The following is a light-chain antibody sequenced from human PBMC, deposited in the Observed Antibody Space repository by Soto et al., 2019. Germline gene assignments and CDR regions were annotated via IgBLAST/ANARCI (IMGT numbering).Light chain of an antibody. CDR3: QQRSDWPLT. J-gene: IGKJ4*01. CDR2: DAS. V-gene: IGKV3-11*01. CDR1: QSIRSY. Sequence: EIVLTQSPAILSLPPGERATLSCRASQSIRSYLAWYQQKPGQAPRLLIYDASDRATGIPDRFSGSGSGTDFTLIISSLEPEDFAVYYCQQRSDWPLTFGGGTKVDIK.